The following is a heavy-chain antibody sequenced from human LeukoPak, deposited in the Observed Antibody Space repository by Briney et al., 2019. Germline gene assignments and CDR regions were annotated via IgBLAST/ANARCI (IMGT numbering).Heavy chain of an antibody. CDR3: ARDFYFDCFSQFDY. D-gene: IGHD3-9*01. CDR2: IKQDGSEK. CDR1: GFTFSNYW. J-gene: IGHJ4*02. Sequence: QTGGSLRLSCAASGFTFSNYWMSWVRQAPGKGLEWVANIKQDGSEKYYVDSVKGRFTISRDNAKNSLSLQMNSLRAEDTAVYYCARDFYFDCFSQFDYWGQGILVTVSS. V-gene: IGHV3-7*01.